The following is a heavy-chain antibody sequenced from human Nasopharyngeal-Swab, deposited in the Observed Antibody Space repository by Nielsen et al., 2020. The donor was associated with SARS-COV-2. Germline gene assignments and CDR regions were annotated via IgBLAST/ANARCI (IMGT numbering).Heavy chain of an antibody. CDR2: ISGSGGST. J-gene: IGHJ4*02. V-gene: IGHV3-23*01. D-gene: IGHD6-19*01. CDR3: AKDPSVAGQYYFDY. CDR1: GFTFSSYA. Sequence: GESLKISCAASGFTFSSYAMSWVRQAPGKGLEWVSAISGSGGSTYYADSVKGRFTISRDNSKNTLYLQMNSLRAEDTAVYYCAKDPSVAGQYYFDYWGQGTLVTVSS.